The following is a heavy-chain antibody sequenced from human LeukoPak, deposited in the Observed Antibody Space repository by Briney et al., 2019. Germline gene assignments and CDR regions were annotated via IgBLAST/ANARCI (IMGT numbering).Heavy chain of an antibody. V-gene: IGHV3-23*01. CDR1: GLTFTNYA. CDR3: GRGSVGFGELNY. CDR2: ISGSGGST. Sequence: GGSLRLSCAASGLTFTNYAMSGVRQAPGKGLEWVSGISGSGGSTYYADSVKGRFTISRDNAKNTLYLQMNSLRIEDTAVYYCGRGSVGFGELNYWGQGTLVTLSS. J-gene: IGHJ4*02. D-gene: IGHD3-10*01.